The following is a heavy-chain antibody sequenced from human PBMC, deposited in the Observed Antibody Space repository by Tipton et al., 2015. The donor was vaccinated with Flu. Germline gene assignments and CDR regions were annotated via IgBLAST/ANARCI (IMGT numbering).Heavy chain of an antibody. V-gene: IGHV3-48*03. D-gene: IGHD3-3*01. CDR2: ISSSGNTM. J-gene: IGHJ6*02. CDR3: ARDHPPSITVLGEITDYFGMDV. CDR1: GFTFSSYE. Sequence: SLRLSCAASGFTFSSYEMNWVRQVPGKGLEWLSYISSSGNTMSYADSVRGRFTISRDNTKKSLYLQMNSLRAEDTAVYYCARDHPPSITVLGEITDYFGMDVWGQGTTVTVSS.